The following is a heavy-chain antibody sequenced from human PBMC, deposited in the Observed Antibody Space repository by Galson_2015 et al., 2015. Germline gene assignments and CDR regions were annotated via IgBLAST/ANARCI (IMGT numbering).Heavy chain of an antibody. D-gene: IGHD6-19*01. J-gene: IGHJ4*01. CDR3: ARSVAGSFDY. V-gene: IGHV3-48*02. CDR1: GFTFNIYS. Sequence: SLRLPCAASGFTFNIYSMNWVRQAPGKGLEWVSYITSDTRTINYADSVKGRFTISRDNAKNSLYLQMNSLRDEDTAVYYCARSVAGSFDYWGHGTLVTVSS. CDR2: ITSDTRTI.